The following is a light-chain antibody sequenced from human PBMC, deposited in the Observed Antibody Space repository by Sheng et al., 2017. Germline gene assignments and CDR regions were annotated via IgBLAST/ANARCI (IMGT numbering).Light chain of an antibody. CDR1: KIGSKN. CDR2: GIA. Sequence: SYELTQPLSVSVALGQTARITCGGNKIGSKNVHWYQQRPARPLCWSSIGIATGPLGSLSDSPGSSSGNTATLTISRAQAGDEADYYCQVWDSSTVVFGGGTKLTVL. J-gene: IGLJ2*01. CDR3: QVWDSSTVV. V-gene: IGLV3-9*01.